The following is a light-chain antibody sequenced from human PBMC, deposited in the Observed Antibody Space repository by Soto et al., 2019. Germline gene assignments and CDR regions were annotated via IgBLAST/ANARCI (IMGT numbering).Light chain of an antibody. J-gene: IGKJ4*01. CDR1: ENVGTN. Sequence: IVLTQSPATLSVSPGERVTLSCRASENVGTNLAWYQQRPGQPPRLLIYGSSTRATGISATFSGSGSRTESTLTISSLQSEDSAVYSCQQYNNWGLSFGGGTRVEIK. V-gene: IGKV3D-15*01. CDR2: GSS. CDR3: QQYNNWGLS.